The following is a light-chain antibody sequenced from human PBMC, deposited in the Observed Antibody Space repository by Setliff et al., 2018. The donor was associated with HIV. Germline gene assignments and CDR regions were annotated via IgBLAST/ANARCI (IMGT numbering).Light chain of an antibody. Sequence: QSVLTQPASVSGSPGQSSTISCTGTRSDIGTYDLVSWYRQYPGKAPKLITYEVNRRPAGVSDRLSGSKSGNTASLTISGLRAEDEATYYCCSYTSSTTYVFGTGTKVTVL. CDR1: RSDIGTYDL. V-gene: IGLV2-23*02. CDR3: CSYTSSTTYV. CDR2: EVN. J-gene: IGLJ1*01.